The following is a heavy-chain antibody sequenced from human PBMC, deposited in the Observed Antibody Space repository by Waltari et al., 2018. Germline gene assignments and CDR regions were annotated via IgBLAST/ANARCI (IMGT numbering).Heavy chain of an antibody. D-gene: IGHD1-26*01. J-gene: IGHJ3*02. V-gene: IGHV3-48*03. Sequence: EVQLVESGGGLVQPGGSLRLSCAASGFTFSSYEMTCVRQAPGKGLEWVSYISSSGSTIYYADSVKGRFTISRDNAKNSLYLQMNSLRAEDTAVYYCARAGLLGSYGAFDIWGQGTMVTVSS. CDR2: ISSSGSTI. CDR1: GFTFSSYE. CDR3: ARAGLLGSYGAFDI.